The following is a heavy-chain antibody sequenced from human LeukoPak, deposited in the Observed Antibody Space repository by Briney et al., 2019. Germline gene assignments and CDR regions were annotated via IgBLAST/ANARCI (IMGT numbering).Heavy chain of an antibody. CDR3: ARHSPSASAFDI. CDR2: ISYDGSNK. D-gene: IGHD2-21*01. Sequence: GGSLRLSCVASGFAFSSYSMSWVRQAPGKGLEWVAVISYDGSNKYYADSVKGRFTISRDNSKNTLYLQMNSLRAEDTVVYYCARHSPSASAFDIWGQGTMVTVSS. V-gene: IGHV3-30*03. J-gene: IGHJ3*02. CDR1: GFAFSSYS.